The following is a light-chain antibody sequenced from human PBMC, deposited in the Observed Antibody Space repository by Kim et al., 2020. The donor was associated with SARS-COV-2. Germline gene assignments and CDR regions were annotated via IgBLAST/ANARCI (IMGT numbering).Light chain of an antibody. CDR1: QSVLYSVNNKNS. J-gene: IGKJ1*01. V-gene: IGKV4-1*01. CDR3: QQYHSGPRT. Sequence: ATINCKSSQSVLYSVNNKNSLAWFQQKPGQPPKLLIYWASARESGVPDRFSGSGSGTDFTLTISSLQAEDVAVYYCQQYHSGPRTFGQGTKVEIK. CDR2: WAS.